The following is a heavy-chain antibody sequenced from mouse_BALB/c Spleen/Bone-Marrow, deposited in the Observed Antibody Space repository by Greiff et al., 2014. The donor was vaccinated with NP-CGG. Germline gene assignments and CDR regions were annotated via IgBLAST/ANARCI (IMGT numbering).Heavy chain of an antibody. CDR2: TNPSTGYT. Sequence: VQLQQSGAELAKPGASVKMSCKASGYTFTSYWMHWVKQRPGQGLEWIGYTNPSTGYTEYNQKFKDKATLTADKSSSTAYMQLSSLTSEDSAVYYCARDWYFDVWGAGTTVTVSS. V-gene: IGHV1-7*01. J-gene: IGHJ1*01. CDR3: ARDWYFDV. CDR1: GYTFTSYW.